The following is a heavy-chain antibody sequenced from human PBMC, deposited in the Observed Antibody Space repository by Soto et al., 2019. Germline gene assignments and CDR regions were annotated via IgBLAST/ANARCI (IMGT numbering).Heavy chain of an antibody. CDR2: IYDDGTT. V-gene: IGHV3-66*01. J-gene: IGHJ4*02. CDR1: GFTFRNNY. D-gene: IGHD6-19*01. Sequence: PGGSLRLSCAASGFTFRNNYMSWVRQAPGRLEWVSVIYDDGTTYYADSVKGRFSISRDNSKSALYLQMNSLRAEDAAVYFCAKGGPWLRGSLYFDCWGQGTLVTVSS. CDR3: AKGGPWLRGSLYFDC.